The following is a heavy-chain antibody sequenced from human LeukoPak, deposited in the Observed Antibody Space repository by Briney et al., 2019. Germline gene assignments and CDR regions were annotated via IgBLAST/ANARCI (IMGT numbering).Heavy chain of an antibody. V-gene: IGHV4-39*01. CDR3: ARYGITGTT. CDR2: IYYSGST. Sequence: SETLSLTCTVSGGSTSSSSYYWGWIRQPPGKGLEWIGSIYYSGSTYYNPSLKSRVTISVDTSKNQFSLKLSSVTAADTAVYYCARYGITGTTWGQGTLVTVSS. D-gene: IGHD1-7*01. J-gene: IGHJ4*02. CDR1: GGSTSSSSYY.